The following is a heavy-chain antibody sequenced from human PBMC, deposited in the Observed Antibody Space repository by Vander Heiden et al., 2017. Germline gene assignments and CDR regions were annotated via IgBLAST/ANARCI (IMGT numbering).Heavy chain of an antibody. D-gene: IGHD2-21*02. Sequence: QVQLVQSGAEVKKPGASVKVSCKASGYTFTGYYMNWVRQAPGQGLEWMGWINPNSGGTKYAQKFQGRVTMTRDTSIRTAYMELSGLRSDDTAVYYCAREKRGEYCGGDCSSFDYWGQGTLVTVSS. CDR1: GYTFTGYY. J-gene: IGHJ4*02. V-gene: IGHV1-2*02. CDR3: AREKRGEYCGGDCSSFDY. CDR2: INPNSGGT.